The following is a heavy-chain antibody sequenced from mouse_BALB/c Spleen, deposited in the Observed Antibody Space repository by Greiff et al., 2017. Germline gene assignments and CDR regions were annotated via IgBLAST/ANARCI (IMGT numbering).Heavy chain of an antibody. CDR1: GYSFTSYW. CDR3: ARVPSTTAYFDY. D-gene: IGHD1-2*01. J-gene: IGHJ2*01. CDR2: IDPSDSET. Sequence: VQLQQSGPQLVRPGASVKISCKASGYSFTSYWMHWVKQRPGQGLEWIGMIDPSDSETRLNQKFKDKATLTVDKSSSTAYMQLSSPTSEDSAVYYCARVPSTTAYFDYWGQGTTLTVSS. V-gene: IGHV1S127*01.